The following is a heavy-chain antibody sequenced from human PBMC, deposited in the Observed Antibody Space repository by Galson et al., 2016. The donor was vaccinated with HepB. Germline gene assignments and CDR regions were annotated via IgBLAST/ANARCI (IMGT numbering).Heavy chain of an antibody. CDR2: ISSSGSTI. V-gene: IGHV3-11*04. Sequence: SLRLSCAASGFTLSDYYMSWIRQAPGKGLEWVSYISSSGSTIHYTDSVKGRFTISRDNAKNSLYLQMNSLRAEDTAVYYCARKGTSSWSIFDYWGQGTLVSVSS. CDR1: GFTLSDYY. J-gene: IGHJ4*02. CDR3: ARKGTSSWSIFDY. D-gene: IGHD6-13*01.